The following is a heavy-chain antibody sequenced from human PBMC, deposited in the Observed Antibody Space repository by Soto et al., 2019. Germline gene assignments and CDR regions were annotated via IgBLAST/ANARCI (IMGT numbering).Heavy chain of an antibody. Sequence: GGSLRLSCAASGFTFSSYSMNWVRQAPGKGLEWVSYISSSSSTIYYADSVKGRFTISRDNAKNSLYLQMNSLRAEDTAVYYCARDLITGTSPFYYYYYYYMDVWGKGTTVTVSS. J-gene: IGHJ6*03. CDR2: ISSSSSTI. CDR1: GFTFSSYS. D-gene: IGHD1-7*01. V-gene: IGHV3-48*01. CDR3: ARDLITGTSPFYYYYYYYMDV.